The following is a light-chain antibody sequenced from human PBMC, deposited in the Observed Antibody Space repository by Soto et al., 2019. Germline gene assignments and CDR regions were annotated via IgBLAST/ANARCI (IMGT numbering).Light chain of an antibody. Sequence: QSVLTQPPSASGTPGQRVTISCSGSSFNIGRNPVNWYQQFPGTAPKLLIYTNDQRPSGVPDRFSGSKSGTSASLAISGLQAEDEADYYCCSYAGSYTWVFGSGTKLTVL. CDR1: SFNIGRNP. CDR2: TND. J-gene: IGLJ3*02. CDR3: CSYAGSYTWV. V-gene: IGLV1-44*01.